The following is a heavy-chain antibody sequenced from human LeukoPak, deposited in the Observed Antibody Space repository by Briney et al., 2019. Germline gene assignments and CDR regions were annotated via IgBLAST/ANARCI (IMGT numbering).Heavy chain of an antibody. CDR2: ISYDGSNK. V-gene: IGHV3-30*18. CDR1: GFTFSSYG. D-gene: IGHD6-6*01. J-gene: IGHJ3*02. Sequence: GGSLRLSCAASGFTFSSYGMHWVRQAPGKGLEWVAVISYDGSNKYYADSVKGRFTISRDNSKNTLYLQMNSLRAEDTAVYYCAKHLKPPYGFEDGSSHGIPGVYDAFDIWGQGTMVTVSS. CDR3: AKHLKPPYGFEDGSSHGIPGVYDAFDI.